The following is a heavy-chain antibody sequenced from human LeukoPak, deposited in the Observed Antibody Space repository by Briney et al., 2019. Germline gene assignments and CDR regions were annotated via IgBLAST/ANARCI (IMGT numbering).Heavy chain of an antibody. D-gene: IGHD6-19*01. CDR1: GYSFTTYA. CDR3: SREALEDRSSTGRGSDP. V-gene: IGHV1-18*01. Sequence: ASVKVSCKASGYSFTTYAIGWVRQAPGQGLEWMGWISGYNGNTKYAQKVRGRVTLTTDTSTSTAYMELTRLTSDDTAVYYCSREALEDRSSTGRGSDPWGQGTLVIVSS. CDR2: ISGYNGNT. J-gene: IGHJ5*02.